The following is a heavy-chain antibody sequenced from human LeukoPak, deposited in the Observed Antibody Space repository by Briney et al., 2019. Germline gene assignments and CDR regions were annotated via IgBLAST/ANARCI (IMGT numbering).Heavy chain of an antibody. J-gene: IGHJ3*02. Sequence: ASVKVSCKASGYTFTGYYMHWVRQAPGQGLEWMGWINPNSGGTNYAQKFQGRVTMTRDTSISTAYMELSRLRSDDTAVYYCARDGTTGWEASGNDAFDIWGQGTMVTVSS. D-gene: IGHD1-1*01. CDR3: ARDGTTGWEASGNDAFDI. CDR2: INPNSGGT. CDR1: GYTFTGYY. V-gene: IGHV1-2*02.